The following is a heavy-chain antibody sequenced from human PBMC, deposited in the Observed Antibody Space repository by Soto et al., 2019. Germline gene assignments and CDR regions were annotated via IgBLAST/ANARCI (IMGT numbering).Heavy chain of an antibody. CDR2: INHTGGT. CDR3: ATRITVFGLLIPPFDP. J-gene: IGHJ5*02. V-gene: IGHV4-34*01. CDR1: GGSVNGYS. Sequence: PSETLSLTCAVYGGSVNGYSWNWSRKPPGKGLEWIGEINHTGGTHYNPSLKSRVTMSVDTSKNQFSLRLSSVTAADTTIYYCATRITVFGLLIPPFDPWGQGTQVTVSS. D-gene: IGHD3-3*01.